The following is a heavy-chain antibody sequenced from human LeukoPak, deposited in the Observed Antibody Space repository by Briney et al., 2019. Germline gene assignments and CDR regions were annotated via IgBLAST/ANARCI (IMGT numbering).Heavy chain of an antibody. CDR1: GLTVSSNY. Sequence: PGGSLRLSCAASGLTVSSNYMNWVRQAPGKGLEWVAVVWYDGINKYYADSVKGRFTISRDNSKNTLYLQMNSLRAEDTAVYYCARSTSSEYDIYHFDYWGQGTLVTVSS. J-gene: IGHJ4*02. D-gene: IGHD3-9*01. CDR2: VWYDGINK. V-gene: IGHV3-33*08. CDR3: ARSTSSEYDIYHFDY.